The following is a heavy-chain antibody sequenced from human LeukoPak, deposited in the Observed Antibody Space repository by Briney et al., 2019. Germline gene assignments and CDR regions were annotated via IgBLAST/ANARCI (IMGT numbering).Heavy chain of an antibody. CDR3: AKSQDGGMLFHFDY. J-gene: IGHJ4*02. CDR1: GFTFSSYA. CDR2: IRCSSGST. D-gene: IGHD3/OR15-3a*01. Sequence: QSGGSLRLSCAASGFTFSSYAMSWVRQATGKGVEWVSVIRCSSGSTYSADSLKGRFTISRDNSKNTLYLQMNSLRAEDTAVYFCAKSQDGGMLFHFDYWGQGTLVTVSS. V-gene: IGHV3-23*01.